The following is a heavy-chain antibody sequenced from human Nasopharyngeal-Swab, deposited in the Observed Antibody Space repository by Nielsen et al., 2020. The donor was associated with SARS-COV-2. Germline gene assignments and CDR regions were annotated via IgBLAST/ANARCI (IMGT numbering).Heavy chain of an antibody. V-gene: IGHV4-39*01. CDR3: ARLAIIGAWFFDY. CDR1: GGSISSSSYY. Sequence: GSLRLSCTVSGGSISSSSYYWGRIRQPPGKGLEWIGSIYYSGNTYYNPSLKSRVTISVDTSKNQFSLKLSSVTAADTAVYYCARLAIIGAWFFDYWGQGTLVTVSS. D-gene: IGHD1-26*01. J-gene: IGHJ4*02. CDR2: IYYSGNT.